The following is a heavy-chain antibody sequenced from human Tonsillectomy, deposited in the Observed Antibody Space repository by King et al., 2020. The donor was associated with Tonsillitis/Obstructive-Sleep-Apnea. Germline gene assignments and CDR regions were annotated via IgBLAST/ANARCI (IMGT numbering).Heavy chain of an antibody. CDR1: GFTFSSND. D-gene: IGHD2-8*01. V-gene: IGHV3-30*18. Sequence: VQLVESGGGVVQPGRSLRLSCAASGFTFSSNDMHWVRQAPGXGLEWVAVXSYDGNKKYYADSVKGRFTISRDNSKNTLFLQMNXLGAEDTAVYYCANGEPRYCPNPCCHPHPEFDPWGQXXXVTVSS. CDR3: ANGEPRYCPNPCCHPHPEFDP. CDR2: XSYDGNKK. J-gene: IGHJ5*02.